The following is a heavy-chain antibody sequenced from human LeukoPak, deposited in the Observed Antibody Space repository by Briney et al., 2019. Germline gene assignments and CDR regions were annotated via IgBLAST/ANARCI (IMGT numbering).Heavy chain of an antibody. CDR3: TRRRGGWGEGEFDF. CDR2: IHTSGST. CDR1: GGSISGVY. Sequence: SETLSLTCTVSGGSISGVYWNWIRQPPRKGLEWVGYIHTSGSTRFNPSLKSRLSFSIDTSKNQVSLRLSSVTATDTAVYYCTRRRGGWGEGEFDFWGQGIPVTVST. V-gene: IGHV4-4*09. D-gene: IGHD3-16*01. J-gene: IGHJ4*02.